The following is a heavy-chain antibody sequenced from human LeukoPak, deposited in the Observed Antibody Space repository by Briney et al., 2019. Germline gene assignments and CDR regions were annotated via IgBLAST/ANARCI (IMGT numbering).Heavy chain of an antibody. D-gene: IGHD3-10*01. J-gene: IGHJ4*02. Sequence: SETLSLTCAVYGGSLSGYYWSWIRQPPGKGLEWIGEINHSGSTNYNPSLKSRVTISVDTSKNQFSLKLSSVTAADTAVYYCAKYYYGSGSYAPLEDWGQGTLVTVSS. CDR1: GGSLSGYY. CDR3: AKYYYGSGSYAPLED. V-gene: IGHV4-34*01. CDR2: INHSGST.